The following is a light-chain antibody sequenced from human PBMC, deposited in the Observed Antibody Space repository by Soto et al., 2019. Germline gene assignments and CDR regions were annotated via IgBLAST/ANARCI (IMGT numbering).Light chain of an antibody. V-gene: IGKV3-20*01. Sequence: EIGLTQSPGTLSLSPGERATLSCRSSHSVSSNYLAWYQQKPGQAPRLLIYDASSRATGIPDRFSGSGYGTDLTLTISRLEPVDFAVYYCQQYGISPTFGQGTKVEIK. CDR1: HSVSSNY. CDR3: QQYGISPT. J-gene: IGKJ1*01. CDR2: DAS.